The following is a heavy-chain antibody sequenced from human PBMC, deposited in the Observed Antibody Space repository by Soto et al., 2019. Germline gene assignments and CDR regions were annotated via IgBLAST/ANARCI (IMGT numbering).Heavy chain of an antibody. Sequence: SETLSLTCTVSGGSISSYYWSWLRQPPGKALEWIGYVYSSGSTNYNPSLKSRVTISVDTSRNQFSLKVNSVTAADTAMYYCARRAVVAVTGSLDNWLDPWGQGILVTVSS. J-gene: IGHJ5*02. CDR1: GGSISSYY. CDR2: VYSSGST. CDR3: ARRAVVAVTGSLDNWLDP. D-gene: IGHD2-21*01. V-gene: IGHV4-59*01.